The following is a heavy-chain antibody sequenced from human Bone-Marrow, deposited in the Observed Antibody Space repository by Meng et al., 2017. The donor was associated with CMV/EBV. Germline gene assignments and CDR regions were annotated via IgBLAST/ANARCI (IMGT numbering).Heavy chain of an antibody. CDR2: ISWNSGNI. Sequence: GGSLRLSCAASGFTFDDYAMHWVRQAPGKGLEWVSGISWNSGNIGYADSVKGRFTISRDNAKNSLYLQMNSLRAEDTAVYYCARDGYGSGSYFAFDIWGQGTMVTVSS. V-gene: IGHV3-9*01. D-gene: IGHD3-10*01. CDR3: ARDGYGSGSYFAFDI. CDR1: GFTFDDYA. J-gene: IGHJ3*02.